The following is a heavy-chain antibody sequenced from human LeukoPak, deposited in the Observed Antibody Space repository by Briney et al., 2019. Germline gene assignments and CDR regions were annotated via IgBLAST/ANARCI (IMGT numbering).Heavy chain of an antibody. CDR3: ARDKAPYYDFWSGYSQYGMDV. CDR1: GFTFSSYW. CDR2: INSDGSST. Sequence: GGSLRLSCAASGFTFSSYWMHWVRQAPVKGLVWVSRINSDGSSTSYADSVKGRFTISRDNAKNTLYLQMNSLRAEDTAVYYCARDKAPYYDFWSGYSQYGMDVWGQGTTVTVSS. V-gene: IGHV3-74*01. J-gene: IGHJ6*02. D-gene: IGHD3-3*01.